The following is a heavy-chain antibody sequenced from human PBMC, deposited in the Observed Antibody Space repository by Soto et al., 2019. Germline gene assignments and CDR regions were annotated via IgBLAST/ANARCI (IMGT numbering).Heavy chain of an antibody. CDR3: ATPLVPRNCNYGIDS. Sequence: GCLTLSCAASGFTFSSYALGWVRQAPGKGLEWVSAISGSGGSTYYADSVKGRFTISRDNSKNTLYLQMNSLIAEDTAVYYCATPLVPRNCNYGIDSWGQGTLATVSA. CDR2: ISGSGGST. CDR1: GFTFSSYA. V-gene: IGHV3-23*01. J-gene: IGHJ4*02. D-gene: IGHD2-15*01.